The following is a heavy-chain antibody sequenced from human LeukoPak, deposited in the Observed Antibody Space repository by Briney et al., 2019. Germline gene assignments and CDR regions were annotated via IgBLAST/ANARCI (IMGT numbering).Heavy chain of an antibody. CDR2: IYYSGST. Sequence: SSEPLSLTCTVSGGSISSYYWSWIRQPPGKGLEWIGYIYYSGSTNYNPSLKSRVTISVDTSKNQFSLKLSSVTAADTAVYYCARDYYYDSSSAFDIWGQGTMVTVSS. CDR1: GGSISSYY. CDR3: ARDYYYDSSSAFDI. D-gene: IGHD3-22*01. J-gene: IGHJ3*02. V-gene: IGHV4-59*01.